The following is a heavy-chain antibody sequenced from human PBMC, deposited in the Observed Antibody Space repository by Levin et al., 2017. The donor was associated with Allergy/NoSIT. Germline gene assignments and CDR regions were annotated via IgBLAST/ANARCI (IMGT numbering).Heavy chain of an antibody. CDR2: ITGGGFNT. D-gene: IGHD1-1*01. J-gene: IGHJ3*01. CDR3: AKKQGGTSGFSFDV. CDR1: GFTITDYA. Sequence: GGSLRLSCAASGFTITDYAMTWVRQAPGKGLEWVSVITGGGFNTYYGDSVKGRFTVSRDDSKNTLYLELNSLRAEDTAIYYCAKKQGGTSGFSFDVWGQGTMVAVSS. V-gene: IGHV3-23*01.